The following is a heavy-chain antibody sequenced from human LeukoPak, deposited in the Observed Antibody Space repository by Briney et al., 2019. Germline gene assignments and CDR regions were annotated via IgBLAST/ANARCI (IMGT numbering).Heavy chain of an antibody. Sequence: PGRSLRLSCAASGFTFSSYAMHWARQAPGKGLEWVAVISYDGSNKYYADSVKGRFTISRDNSKNTLYLQMNSLRAEDTAVYYCARDLTGTTNYWGQGTLVTVSS. J-gene: IGHJ4*02. V-gene: IGHV3-30-3*01. CDR1: GFTFSSYA. CDR3: ARDLTGTTNY. D-gene: IGHD1-7*01. CDR2: ISYDGSNK.